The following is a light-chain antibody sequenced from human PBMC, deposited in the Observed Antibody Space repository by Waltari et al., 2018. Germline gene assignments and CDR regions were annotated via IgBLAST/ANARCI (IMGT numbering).Light chain of an antibody. Sequence: QSALTQPASVSGSPGQSITISCTGSSSDVGGYDFVSWYQQHPGKVPKLIIYDVSQRPSGVPTRFSGSKSGNTACLTISGLQSEDEADYYCNSYTSSNTRVFGTGTRVTVL. J-gene: IGLJ1*01. CDR3: NSYTSSNTRV. CDR1: SSDVGGYDF. V-gene: IGLV2-14*03. CDR2: DVS.